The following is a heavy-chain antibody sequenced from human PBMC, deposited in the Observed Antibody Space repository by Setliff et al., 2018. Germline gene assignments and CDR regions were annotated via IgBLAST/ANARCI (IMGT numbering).Heavy chain of an antibody. Sequence: GGSLRLSCAASGFTFVNYWMHWVRQAPGKGLVWVSRVNSDGSSTIYADSVKGRFTISRDNAENTLYLQMNSLRAEDTAVYYCARAHSSTLSVHDYWGQGTLVTVS. J-gene: IGHJ4*02. D-gene: IGHD2-2*01. CDR1: GFTFVNYW. V-gene: IGHV3-74*01. CDR3: ARAHSSTLSVHDY. CDR2: VNSDGSST.